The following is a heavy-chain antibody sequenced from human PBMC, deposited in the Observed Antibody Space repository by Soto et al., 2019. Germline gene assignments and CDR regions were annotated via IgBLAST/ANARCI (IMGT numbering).Heavy chain of an antibody. D-gene: IGHD3-3*02. CDR3: VKDLINHSPRLAY. J-gene: IGHJ4*02. Sequence: EVQLLESGGGLVQPGGSLKLSCIASGFTFKNYAMSWVRQAPGKGLEWVSSIIGTADSTYYADCAKGRFTISRDNSKNTVHLQMNSLRAEDTAVYYCVKDLINHSPRLAYWGQGTLVTVSS. V-gene: IGHV3-23*01. CDR2: IIGTADST. CDR1: GFTFKNYA.